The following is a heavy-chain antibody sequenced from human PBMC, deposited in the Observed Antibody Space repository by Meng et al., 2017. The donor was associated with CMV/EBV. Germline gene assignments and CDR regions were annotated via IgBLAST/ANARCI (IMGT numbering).Heavy chain of an antibody. J-gene: IGHJ4*02. D-gene: IGHD5-18*01. CDR3: AHRGSYGYHGY. CDR1: GFSLGTSGVG. CDR2: IYWDDDK. Sequence: ITLQGLGPTLVQPLLSLRLTFTFSGFSLGTSGVGVGWTRQPPGKALEWLALIYWDDDKRYSPSLKSRLTITKDTSKNQVVLTMTNMDPVDTATYYCAHRGSYGYHGYWGQGTLVTVAS. V-gene: IGHV2-5*02.